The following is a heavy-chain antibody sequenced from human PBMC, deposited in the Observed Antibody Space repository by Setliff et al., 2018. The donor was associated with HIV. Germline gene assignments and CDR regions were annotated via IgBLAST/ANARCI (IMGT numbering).Heavy chain of an antibody. Sequence: GASVKVSCKASGYTFINFGITWVRQAPGQGLEWVGYISGYNGNMKYAQNVQGRVTMTTDTSTSTAYMELRSLRYDDTAVYYCARDPRSGYDSDTAMVTVYYYYMDVWGKGTTVTVSS. V-gene: IGHV1-18*04. CDR3: ARDPRSGYDSDTAMVTVYYYYMDV. D-gene: IGHD5-18*01. J-gene: IGHJ6*03. CDR2: ISGYNGNM. CDR1: GYTFINFG.